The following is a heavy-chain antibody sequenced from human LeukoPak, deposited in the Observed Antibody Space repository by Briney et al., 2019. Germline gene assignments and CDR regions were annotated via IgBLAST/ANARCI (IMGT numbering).Heavy chain of an antibody. CDR2: INPNSGGT. D-gene: IGHD6-19*01. V-gene: IGHV1-2*02. J-gene: IGHJ4*02. CDR3: ARDPPYSSGSFDY. Sequence: ASVKVSCKASGYTFTGYYMHWVRQAPGQGLEWMGWINPNSGGTNYAQKFQGRVTMTRDTSISTAYMELSGLRSDDTAVYYCARDPPYSSGSFDYWGQGTLVTVSS. CDR1: GYTFTGYY.